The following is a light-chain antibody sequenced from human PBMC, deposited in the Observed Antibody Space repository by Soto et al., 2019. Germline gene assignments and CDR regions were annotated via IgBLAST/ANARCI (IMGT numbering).Light chain of an antibody. V-gene: IGKV3-11*01. CDR1: QSVGSY. J-gene: IGKJ2*01. CDR3: QQRSSWPQT. CDR2: DSS. Sequence: EIVLTQSPATRSLSPGERATLSCRASQSVGSYLAWFQQRPGQAPRLLIYDSSNKAPGIPARFSGSGSGTDFTLTISSLEPEDFAVYYCQQRSSWPQTFGQGTKLEI.